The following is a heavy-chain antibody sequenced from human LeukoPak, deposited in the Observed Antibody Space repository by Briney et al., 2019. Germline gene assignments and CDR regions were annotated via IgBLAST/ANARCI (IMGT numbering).Heavy chain of an antibody. CDR3: ARDSTLSNY. V-gene: IGHV3-7*04. CDR1: GFTFSSYE. D-gene: IGHD3-16*01. CDR2: IKYDGSET. J-gene: IGHJ4*02. Sequence: PGGSLRLSCAASGFTFSSYEMNWVRQAPGKGLEWVATIKYDGSETYYVDSVRGRFSISRDNAKNSLYLQMNSLSAEDTAVYYCARDSTLSNYWGQGTLVTVSS.